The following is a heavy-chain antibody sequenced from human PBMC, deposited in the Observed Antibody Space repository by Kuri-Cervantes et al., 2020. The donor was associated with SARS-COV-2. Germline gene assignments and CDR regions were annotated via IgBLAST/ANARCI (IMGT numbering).Heavy chain of an antibody. CDR2: IYYSGST. CDR3: ARDHFRGYYYGMDV. D-gene: IGHD3-3*02. V-gene: IGHV4-61*01. J-gene: IGHJ6*02. Sequence: SETLSLTCTVSGGSVSSGSYYWSWIRQPPGKGLEWIGYIYYSGSTNYNPSHKSRVTISVDTSKNQFSLKLSSVTAADTAVYCCARDHFRGYYYGMDVWGQGTTVTVSS. CDR1: GGSVSSGSYY.